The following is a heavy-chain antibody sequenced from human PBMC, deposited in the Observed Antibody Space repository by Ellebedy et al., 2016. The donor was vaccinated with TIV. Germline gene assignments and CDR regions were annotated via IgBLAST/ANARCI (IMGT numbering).Heavy chain of an antibody. J-gene: IGHJ4*02. V-gene: IGHV1-46*01. CDR2: INPSGGST. Sequence: ASVKVSXKASGHTFTSYYMHWVRQAPGQGLEWMGIINPSGGSTSYAQKFQGRVTMTRDTSTSTVYMELSSLRSEDTAVYYCARYGHGSGSYGYWGQGTLVTVSS. CDR1: GHTFTSYY. CDR3: ARYGHGSGSYGY. D-gene: IGHD3-10*01.